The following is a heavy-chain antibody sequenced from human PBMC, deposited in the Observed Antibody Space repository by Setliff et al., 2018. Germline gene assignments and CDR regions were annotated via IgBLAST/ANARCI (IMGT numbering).Heavy chain of an antibody. CDR2: MYYSGST. CDR1: GGSISSGSYY. Sequence: PSETLSLTCSVSGGSISSGSYYWGWIRQSPGKGLEWIGSMYYSGSTYYNPSLKGRVTLSVDTTKNQFSLKLTSMTAADTAVYFWARHLLVQGTYHFDYWGQGSPVTVSS. CDR3: ARHLLVQGTYHFDY. V-gene: IGHV4-39*01. D-gene: IGHD3-10*01. J-gene: IGHJ4*02.